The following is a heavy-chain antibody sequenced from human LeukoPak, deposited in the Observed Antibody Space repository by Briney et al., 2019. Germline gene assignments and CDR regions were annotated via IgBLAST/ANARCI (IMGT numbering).Heavy chain of an antibody. CDR1: GGSISSSNW. CDR2: IYHSGST. CDR3: ARTGATIWYHYYMDV. V-gene: IGHV4-4*02. Sequence: PSGTLSLTCAVSGGSISSSNWWSWVRQPPGKGLEWIGEIYHSGSTNYNPSLKSRVTISVDKSKNQFSLKLSSVTAADTAVYYCARTGATIWYHYYMDVWGKGTTVTVSS. J-gene: IGHJ6*03. D-gene: IGHD5-12*01.